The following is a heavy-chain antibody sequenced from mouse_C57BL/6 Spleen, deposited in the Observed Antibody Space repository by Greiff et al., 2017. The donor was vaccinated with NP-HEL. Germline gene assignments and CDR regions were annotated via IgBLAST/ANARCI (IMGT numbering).Heavy chain of an antibody. V-gene: IGHV1-61*01. J-gene: IGHJ4*01. CDR2: IYPSDSET. Sequence: QVQLKQPGAELVRPGSSVKLSCKASGYTFTSYWMDWVKQRPGQGLEWIGNIYPSDSETHYNQKFKDKATLTVDKSSSTAYMQLSSLTSEDSAVYYCARSTMITGGYAMDYWGQGTSVTVSS. CDR1: GYTFTSYW. D-gene: IGHD2-4*01. CDR3: ARSTMITGGYAMDY.